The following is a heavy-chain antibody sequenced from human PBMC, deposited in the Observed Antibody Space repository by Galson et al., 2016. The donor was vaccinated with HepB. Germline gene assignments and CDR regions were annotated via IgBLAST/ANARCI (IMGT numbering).Heavy chain of an antibody. J-gene: IGHJ4*02. CDR1: GFTFSSYA. CDR2: ISYEESKK. D-gene: IGHD6-13*01. V-gene: IGHV3-30*04. CDR3: ATIGYDSTWSATGVPKFDF. Sequence: SLRLSCAASGFTFSSYAMHWVRQAPGKGLDWVASISYEESKKYYADSVKGRSTISRDNSKNTLYLQMNSLRAEDTAVYYCATIGYDSTWSATGVPKFDFWGQGTLVTVSS.